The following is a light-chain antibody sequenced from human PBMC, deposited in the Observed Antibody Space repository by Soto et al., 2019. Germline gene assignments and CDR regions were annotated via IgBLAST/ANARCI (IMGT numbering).Light chain of an antibody. CDR1: QSISSY. CDR2: VAS. J-gene: IGKJ4*01. CDR3: QQSSCTPQT. V-gene: IGKV1-39*01. Sequence: DIQMTQSPSSLSASVGDRVTITCRASQSISSYLHWYQQKPGKAPKLLINVASTLQSGVPSRFSGSGSGTDFTLAITSLQPEDFATYYCQQSSCTPQTFGGGTKVDIK.